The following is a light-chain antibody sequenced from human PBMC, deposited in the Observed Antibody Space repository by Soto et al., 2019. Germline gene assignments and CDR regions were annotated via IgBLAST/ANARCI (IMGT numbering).Light chain of an antibody. J-gene: IGLJ1*01. CDR1: SSDIGAYNY. Sequence: QSALTQPASVSGSPGQSITISCTGSSSDIGAYNYVSWFQQYPGKAPKLIISEVSNRPSGVSNRFSGSKSGTAASLTISGLQTEDEADYFCFSFTQDWTHVFGHGTKVTV. CDR3: FSFTQDWTHV. CDR2: EVS. V-gene: IGLV2-14*01.